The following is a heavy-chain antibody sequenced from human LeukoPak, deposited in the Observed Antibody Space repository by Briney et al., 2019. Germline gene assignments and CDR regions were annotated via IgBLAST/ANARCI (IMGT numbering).Heavy chain of an antibody. J-gene: IGHJ4*02. CDR2: IYYSGIT. CDR1: GGSISNYY. Sequence: SETLSLTCTVSGGSISNYYWNFIRQPPGKGLEWIGYIYYSGITNYNPSLKSRVTISVDTSKNQFSLKLSSVTAADTAVFYCARRTGTYYYDSSGYSPWRYYFDYWGQGTLVTVSS. CDR3: ARRTGTYYYDSSGYSPWRYYFDY. V-gene: IGHV4-59*12. D-gene: IGHD3-22*01.